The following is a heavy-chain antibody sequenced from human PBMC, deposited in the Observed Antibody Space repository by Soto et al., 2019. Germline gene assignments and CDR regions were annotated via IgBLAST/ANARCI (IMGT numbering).Heavy chain of an antibody. CDR2: ISPFNGHT. CDR3: AREPPRATAGLNYFDP. Sequence: QVQLVQSGTEVKEPGASVKISCKASGYTFTNFGISWVRQTPGQGLEWMGWISPFNGHTHYAQKFQGRVTLTTDTYTTPAFLELRTLSSDDTAVYFCAREPPRATAGLNYFDPWGQGALVSVSS. CDR1: GYTFTNFG. J-gene: IGHJ5*02. V-gene: IGHV1-18*01. D-gene: IGHD6-13*01.